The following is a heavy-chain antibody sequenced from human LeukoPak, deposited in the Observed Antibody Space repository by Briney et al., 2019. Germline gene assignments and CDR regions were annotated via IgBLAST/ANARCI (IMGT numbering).Heavy chain of an antibody. V-gene: IGHV4-61*01. Sequence: PSETLSLTCAVYGGSVSSGSYYWSWIRQPPGKGLEWIGYIYYSGSTNYNPSLKSRVTISVDTSKNQFSLKLSSVTAADTAVYYCASEFLRYYDSSGYSNYWGQGTLVTVSS. CDR2: IYYSGST. J-gene: IGHJ4*02. CDR3: ASEFLRYYDSSGYSNY. CDR1: GGSVSSGSYY. D-gene: IGHD3-22*01.